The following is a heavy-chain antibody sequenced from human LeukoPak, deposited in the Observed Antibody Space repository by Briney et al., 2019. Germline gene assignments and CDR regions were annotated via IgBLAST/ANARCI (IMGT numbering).Heavy chain of an antibody. V-gene: IGHV4-61*02. D-gene: IGHD3-22*01. CDR3: ARDTYYYDSSGSGFGAFDI. J-gene: IGHJ3*02. CDR1: GGSISSGSYY. Sequence: PSETLSLTCTVSGGSISSGSYYWSWIRQPAGKGLEWIGRIYTSGSTNYNPSLKSRVTISVDTSKNQFSLKLSSVTAADTAVYYCARDTYYYDSSGSGFGAFDIWGQGTMVTVSS. CDR2: IYTSGST.